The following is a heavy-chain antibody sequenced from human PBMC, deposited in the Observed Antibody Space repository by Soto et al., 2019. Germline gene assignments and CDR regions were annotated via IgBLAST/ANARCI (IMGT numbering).Heavy chain of an antibody. CDR1: DGSTSSNDYS. CDR3: AGHRRVAIIYSAFDV. Sequence: SETLALTCTVSDGSTSSNDYSWGWVRQPPGKGLELIGSIASTGSTYYNPSLRSRVTISVXXSXXXIXLXXXSXTAPDTAVYYCAGHRRVAIIYSAFDVWGQGTMVT. V-gene: IGHV4-39*01. D-gene: IGHD5-12*01. J-gene: IGHJ3*01. CDR2: IASTGST.